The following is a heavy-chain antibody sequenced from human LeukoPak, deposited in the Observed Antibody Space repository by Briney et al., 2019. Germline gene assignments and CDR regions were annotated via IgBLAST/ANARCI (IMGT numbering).Heavy chain of an antibody. Sequence: PGGSLRLSCAASGFTLRSYWMSWVRQVPGKGLEWVANIKQDGSEKYYVDSVKGRFTISRDNAKNSLYLQMNSLRAEDTAVYYCARYGDHFDYWGQGTLVTVSS. CDR3: ARYGDHFDY. D-gene: IGHD4-17*01. J-gene: IGHJ4*02. V-gene: IGHV3-7*01. CDR1: GFTLRSYW. CDR2: IKQDGSEK.